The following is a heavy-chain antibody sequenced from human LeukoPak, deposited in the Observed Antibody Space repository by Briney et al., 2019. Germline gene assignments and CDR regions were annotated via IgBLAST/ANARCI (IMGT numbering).Heavy chain of an antibody. D-gene: IGHD3-22*01. Sequence: ASVKVSCKASGYTFTSYDINWVRQATGQGLEWMGWMNPNSGNTGYAQKFQGRVTMTRNTSISTAYMELSSLGSEDTAVYYCARGLYDSSHYYYYGMDVWGQGTTVTVSS. V-gene: IGHV1-8*01. J-gene: IGHJ6*02. CDR3: ARGLYDSSHYYYYGMDV. CDR1: GYTFTSYD. CDR2: MNPNSGNT.